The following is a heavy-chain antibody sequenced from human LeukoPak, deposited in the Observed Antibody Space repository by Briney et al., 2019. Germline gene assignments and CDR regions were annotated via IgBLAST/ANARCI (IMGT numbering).Heavy chain of an antibody. V-gene: IGHV3-53*01. CDR2: IYSGGGT. CDR1: GFTVSSNY. J-gene: IGHJ4*02. Sequence: GGSLRLSCAASGFTVSSNYMTWVRQAPGRGLDWASVIYSGGGTYYADSVKDRFTISRDTSKNTLYLQMNSQKAEDTAVYYCARGGDTLIPYYWGQGTLVTVSS. CDR3: ARGGDTLIPYY. D-gene: IGHD3-22*01.